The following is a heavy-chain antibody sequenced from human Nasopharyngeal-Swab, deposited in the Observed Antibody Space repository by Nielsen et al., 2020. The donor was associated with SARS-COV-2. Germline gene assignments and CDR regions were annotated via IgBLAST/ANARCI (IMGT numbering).Heavy chain of an antibody. CDR1: GFTFSSYA. D-gene: IGHD6-19*01. CDR2: ISGSGGST. Sequence: ESPKISSAASGFTFSSYAMSWVRQAPGKGLEWVSAISGSGGSTYYADSVKGRFTISRDNSKNTLYLQMNSLRAEDTAVYYCAKMARFSSGSDWFDPWGQGTLVTVSS. J-gene: IGHJ5*02. CDR3: AKMARFSSGSDWFDP. V-gene: IGHV3-23*01.